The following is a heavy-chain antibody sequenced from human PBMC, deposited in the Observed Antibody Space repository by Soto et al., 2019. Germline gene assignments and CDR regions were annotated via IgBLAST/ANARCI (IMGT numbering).Heavy chain of an antibody. D-gene: IGHD1-26*01. CDR2: ISYDGSNK. CDR1: GFTFSSYG. CDR3: AKGRFGQTWEPLFPHAFDI. J-gene: IGHJ3*02. V-gene: IGHV3-30*18. Sequence: PGGSLRLSCAASGFTFSSYGMHWVRQAPGKGLEWVAVISYDGSNKYYADSVKGRFTISRDNSKNTLYLQMNSLRAEDTAVYYCAKGRFGQTWEPLFPHAFDIWGQGTMVTVSS.